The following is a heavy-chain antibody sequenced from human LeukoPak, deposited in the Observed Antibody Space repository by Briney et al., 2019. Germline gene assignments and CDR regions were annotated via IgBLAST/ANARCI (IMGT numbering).Heavy chain of an antibody. CDR3: VRDGYGSGKGFLDY. V-gene: IGHV1-18*01. J-gene: IGHJ4*02. CDR1: GYTFTSYG. D-gene: IGHD3-10*01. CDR2: ISAYNGNT. Sequence: ASVKVSCKASGYTFTSYGISWVRQAPGQGLEWMGWISAYNGNTNSAQKFQGRVIMTTDTSASTAYMELRSLRPDDTAVYYCVRDGYGSGKGFLDYWGQGTLVTVSS.